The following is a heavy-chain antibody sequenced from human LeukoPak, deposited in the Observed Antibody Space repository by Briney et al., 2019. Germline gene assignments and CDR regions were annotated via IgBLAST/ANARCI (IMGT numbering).Heavy chain of an antibody. D-gene: IGHD6-13*01. V-gene: IGHV1-69*05. Sequence: GASVKVSCKASGGTFSSYAISWVRQAPGQGLEWMGGIIPIFGTANYAQKFQGRVTITTDESTSTAYMELSSLRSEDTAVYYCARDRIAAHLGNDWFDPWGQGTLVTVSS. CDR1: GGTFSSYA. J-gene: IGHJ5*02. CDR3: ARDRIAAHLGNDWFDP. CDR2: IIPIFGTA.